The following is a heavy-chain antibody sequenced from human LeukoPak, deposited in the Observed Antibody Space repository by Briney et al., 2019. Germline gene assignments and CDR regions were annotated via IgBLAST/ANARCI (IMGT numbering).Heavy chain of an antibody. D-gene: IGHD2-15*01. CDR1: GFTFSSYS. Sequence: GGSLRLSCAASGFTFSSYSLNWVRQAPGKGLEWVSFISSSSITIYYADSVKGRFTISRDNAEKSLYLQMNSLRAEDTAVYYCARDRGGSYSAIDYWAREPWSPSPQ. CDR3: ARDRGGSYSAIDY. CDR2: ISSSSITI. V-gene: IGHV3-48*04. J-gene: IGHJ4*02.